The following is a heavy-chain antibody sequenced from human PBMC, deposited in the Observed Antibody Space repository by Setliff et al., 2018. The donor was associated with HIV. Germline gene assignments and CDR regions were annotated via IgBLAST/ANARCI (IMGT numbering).Heavy chain of an antibody. CDR1: GFTFSNYW. J-gene: IGHJ4*02. V-gene: IGHV3-66*02. CDR2: IYSGGST. D-gene: IGHD3-16*02. CDR3: ARVTYYVWGNYRQYYFDY. Sequence: GGSLRLSCAASGFTFSNYWMSWVRQAPGKGLEWVSVIYSGGSTYYADSVKGRFTISRDNSKNTLYLQMNSLRAEDTAVYHCARVTYYVWGNYRQYYFDYWGQGTLVTVSS.